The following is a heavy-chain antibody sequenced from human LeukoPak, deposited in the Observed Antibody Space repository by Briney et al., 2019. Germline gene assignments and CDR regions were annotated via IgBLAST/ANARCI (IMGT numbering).Heavy chain of an antibody. V-gene: IGHV4-59*01. D-gene: IGHD3-22*01. CDR1: GGSISGYY. CDR3: ARGTCYSDSSGYSYYSYYYMDV. CDR2: IFYSGST. Sequence: SETLSLTCNVSGGSISGYYWTWIRQPPGKGLEWIGYIFYSGSTNYNPSLKSRVTISLDTSKNQFSLKLTSVTAADTAVYFCARGTCYSDSSGYSYYSYYYMDVWGKGTTVTISS. J-gene: IGHJ6*03.